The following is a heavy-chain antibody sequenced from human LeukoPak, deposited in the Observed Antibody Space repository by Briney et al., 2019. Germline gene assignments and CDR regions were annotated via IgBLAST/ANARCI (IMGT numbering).Heavy chain of an antibody. V-gene: IGHV4-38-2*02. CDR2: IYHSGST. J-gene: IGHJ4*02. CDR3: ARDLEQVFGLPDY. D-gene: IGHD3/OR15-3a*01. CDR1: GGSIRNYY. Sequence: SETLSLTCTVSGGSIRNYYWGWIRQPPGKGLEWIGSIYHSGSTYYNPSLKSRVTISVDTSKNQFSLKLSSVTAADTAVYYCARDLEQVFGLPDYWGQGTLVTVSS.